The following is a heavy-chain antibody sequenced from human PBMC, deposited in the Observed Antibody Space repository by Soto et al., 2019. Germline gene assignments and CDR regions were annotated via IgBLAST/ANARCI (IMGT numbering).Heavy chain of an antibody. J-gene: IGHJ6*02. V-gene: IGHV3-48*02. CDR3: ARVPVITHYGMDV. CDR1: GFIFSDYS. CDR2: ITRSSTTI. D-gene: IGHD4-4*01. Sequence: GGSLRLSCVASGFIFSDYSMNWVRQAPGKGLEWVSYITRSSTTIYYADSVKGRFTISRDNAGNALYLQMNSLRDEDTAVYYCARVPVITHYGMDVWGPGTTVTVSS.